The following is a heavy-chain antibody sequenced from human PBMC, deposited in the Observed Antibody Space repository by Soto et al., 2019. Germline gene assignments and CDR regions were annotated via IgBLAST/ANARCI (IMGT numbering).Heavy chain of an antibody. V-gene: IGHV4-31*03. J-gene: IGHJ6*03. CDR2: IYYTGST. CDR3: ARVSGIVVVPTAKDPHYYYMDV. D-gene: IGHD2-2*01. CDR1: GGSISGGPYY. Sequence: QVQLQESGPGLLKPSQTLSLTCTVSGGSISGGPYYWTWIRQHPGSGLEWIGYIYYTGSTYYNPSLKGGVILSVDTSNNPLSLQLSSVTAADTAVYFCARVSGIVVVPTAKDPHYYYMDVWGKGTTVTVSS.